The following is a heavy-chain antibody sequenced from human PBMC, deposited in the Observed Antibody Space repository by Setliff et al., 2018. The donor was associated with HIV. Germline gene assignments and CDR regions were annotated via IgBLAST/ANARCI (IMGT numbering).Heavy chain of an antibody. D-gene: IGHD2-8*01. J-gene: IGHJ5*02. V-gene: IGHV4-39*01. CDR3: ARRGRDGVLIVFATGFDP. Sequence: PSETLSLTCSVSGGSISSSTSYWGWIRQPPGKGLEWIGDIFYTGNTYYNPSLKSRVAISVDTSENQFSLKLNSVTAADTAVYYCARRGRDGVLIVFATGFDPWGQGTLVTVSS. CDR2: IFYTGNT. CDR1: GGSISSSTSY.